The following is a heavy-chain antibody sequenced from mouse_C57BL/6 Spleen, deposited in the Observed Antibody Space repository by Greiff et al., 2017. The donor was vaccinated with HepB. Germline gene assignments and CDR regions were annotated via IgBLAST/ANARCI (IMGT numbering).Heavy chain of an antibody. J-gene: IGHJ1*03. CDR1: GYTFTSYW. Sequence: QVQLQQPGAELVKPGASVKLSCKASGYTFTSYWITWVKQRPGQGLEWIGDIYPGSGSTNYNEKFKSKATLTVDKSSSTAYMQLSSLTSEDSAVYYCAPYYGYGYWYFDVWGTGTTVTVSS. CDR2: IYPGSGST. V-gene: IGHV1-55*01. D-gene: IGHD2-9*01. CDR3: APYYGYGYWYFDV.